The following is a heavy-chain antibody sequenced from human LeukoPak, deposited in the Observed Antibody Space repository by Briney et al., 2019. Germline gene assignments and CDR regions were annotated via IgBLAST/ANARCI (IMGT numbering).Heavy chain of an antibody. Sequence: PGRSLRLSCAASGFTFSSYGMHWVRQAPGKGLEWVSAISGSGGSTYYADSVKGRFTISRDNSKNTLYLQMNSLRAEDTAVYYCAKRFGLAAGLDFDYWGQGTLVTVSS. J-gene: IGHJ4*02. CDR3: AKRFGLAAGLDFDY. V-gene: IGHV3-23*01. D-gene: IGHD6-13*01. CDR2: ISGSGGST. CDR1: GFTFSSYG.